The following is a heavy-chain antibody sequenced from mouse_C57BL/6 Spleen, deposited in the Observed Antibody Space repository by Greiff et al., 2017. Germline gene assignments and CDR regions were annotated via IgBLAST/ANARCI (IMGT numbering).Heavy chain of an antibody. V-gene: IGHV14-1*01. J-gene: IGHJ3*01. D-gene: IGHD1-1*01. CDR1: GFNIQDYY. Sequence: EVKLQESGAELVRPGASVKLSCTASGFNIQDYYMHWVKQRPEQGLEWIGRIDPEDGDNEYAPKFKGKATRTEDTSSNIAYLQLSILTSENTAVYYCHYYGSLWFADWGQGTLVTVSA. CDR3: HYYGSLWFAD. CDR2: IDPEDGDN.